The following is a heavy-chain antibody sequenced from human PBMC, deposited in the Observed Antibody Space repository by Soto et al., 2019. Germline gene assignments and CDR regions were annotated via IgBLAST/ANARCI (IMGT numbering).Heavy chain of an antibody. CDR2: ISVYNGNT. CDR1: GYTFTNYG. Sequence: GASVKVSCKASGYTFTNYGISRVRQAPGQGLEWMGWISVYNGNTNYVQKLQGRVTMTTDTSTSTAYMELRSLRSDDTAVYYCARVWRTYPYFDYWGQGTLVTVS. V-gene: IGHV1-18*01. CDR3: ARVWRTYPYFDY. D-gene: IGHD1-1*01. J-gene: IGHJ4*02.